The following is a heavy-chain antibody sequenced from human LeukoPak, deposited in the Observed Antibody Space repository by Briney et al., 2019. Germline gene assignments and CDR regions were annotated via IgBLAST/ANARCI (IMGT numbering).Heavy chain of an antibody. V-gene: IGHV3-7*03. D-gene: IGHD2-2*01. CDR3: ARSNIVVVPAAIWFDY. CDR2: IKQDGSEK. Sequence: GGSLRLSCAASGFTFSSYWMNRVRQAPGKGLEWVANIKQDGSEKYYVDSVKGRFTISRDNAKNSLYLQMNSLRAEDTAVYYCARSNIVVVPAAIWFDYWGQGTLVTVSS. CDR1: GFTFSSYW. J-gene: IGHJ4*02.